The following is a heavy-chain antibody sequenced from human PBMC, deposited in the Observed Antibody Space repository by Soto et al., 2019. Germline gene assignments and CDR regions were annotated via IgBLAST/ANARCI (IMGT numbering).Heavy chain of an antibody. V-gene: IGHV4-39*01. CDR1: VGSISSSSYY. CDR3: ARSSPGYKYQLLPCFDY. CDR2: IYYSGST. Sequence: SETLSLTCTVSVGSISSSSYYWFWIRQPPGKGLEWIGSIYYSGSTYYNPSLKSRVTISVDTSKNQFSLKLSSVTAADTAVYYCARSSPGYKYQLLPCFDYWGQGTLVTVSS. D-gene: IGHD2-2*01. J-gene: IGHJ4*02.